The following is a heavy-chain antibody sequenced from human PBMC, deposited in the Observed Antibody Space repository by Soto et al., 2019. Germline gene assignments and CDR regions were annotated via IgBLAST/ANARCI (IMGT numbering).Heavy chain of an antibody. CDR3: ARATQYGDNGVYYYYGMDV. J-gene: IGHJ6*02. V-gene: IGHV1-69*06. CDR2: IIPIFGTA. Sequence: SVKVSCKASGGTFSSYAISWVRQAPGQGLEWMGGIIPIFGTANYAQKFQGRVTITADKSTSTAYMELSSLRSEDTAVYYCARATQYGDNGVYYYYGMDVWGQGTTVTVSS. D-gene: IGHD4-17*01. CDR1: GGTFSSYA.